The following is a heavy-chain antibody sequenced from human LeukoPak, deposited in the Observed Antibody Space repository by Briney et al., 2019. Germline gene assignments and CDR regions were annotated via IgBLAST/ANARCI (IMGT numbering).Heavy chain of an antibody. Sequence: SVKVSCKASGGTFSSYAISWVRQAPGQGLEWMGRIIPIFGTTNYAQKFQGRVTTTTDESTSTAYMELSSLRSEDTAVYYCAWGDKYYYDSSGYIDYWGQGTLVTVSS. J-gene: IGHJ4*02. CDR1: GGTFSSYA. CDR2: IIPIFGTT. CDR3: AWGDKYYYDSSGYIDY. D-gene: IGHD3-22*01. V-gene: IGHV1-69*05.